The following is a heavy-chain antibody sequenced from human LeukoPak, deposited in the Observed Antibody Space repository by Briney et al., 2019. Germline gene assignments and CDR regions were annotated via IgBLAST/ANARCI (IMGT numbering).Heavy chain of an antibody. D-gene: IGHD3-10*01. Sequence: LSGGSLRLSCEASGFTFSSCSMNWVRQAPGKGLEWVSNVNGHSTTMDYADSVKGRFSISRDRAKNSLFLQMNSLRDEDTAIYYCVRDNLWAFDIWGPGTMVTVSS. CDR1: GFTFSSCS. CDR3: VRDNLWAFDI. V-gene: IGHV3-48*02. J-gene: IGHJ3*02. CDR2: VNGHSTTM.